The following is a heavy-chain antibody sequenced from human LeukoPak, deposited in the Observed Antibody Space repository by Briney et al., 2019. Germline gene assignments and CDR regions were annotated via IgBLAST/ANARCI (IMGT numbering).Heavy chain of an antibody. Sequence: KPSETLSLTCAVYGGSFSGYYWSWIRQPPGKGLEWIGEINHSGSANYNPSLKSRVTISVDTSKNQFSLKLSSVTAADTAVYYCARTGITMVRGVIITYYYYGMDVWGQGTQVTVSS. CDR2: INHSGSA. J-gene: IGHJ6*02. V-gene: IGHV4-34*01. CDR3: ARTGITMVRGVIITYYYYGMDV. D-gene: IGHD3-10*01. CDR1: GGSFSGYY.